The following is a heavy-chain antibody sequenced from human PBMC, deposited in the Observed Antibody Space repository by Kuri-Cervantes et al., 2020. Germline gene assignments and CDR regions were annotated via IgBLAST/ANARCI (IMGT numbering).Heavy chain of an antibody. CDR1: GGSFSDYY. V-gene: IGHV4-34*01. CDR2: INHSGST. CDR3: ARGREWLRSRPFDY. Sequence: ESLKISCAVYGGSFSDYYWSWIRQPPGKGLEWIGEINHSGSTNYNPSLKSRVTASVDTSKNQFSLKLSSVTAADTAVYYCARGREWLRSRPFDYWGQGTLVTVSS. J-gene: IGHJ4*02. D-gene: IGHD5-12*01.